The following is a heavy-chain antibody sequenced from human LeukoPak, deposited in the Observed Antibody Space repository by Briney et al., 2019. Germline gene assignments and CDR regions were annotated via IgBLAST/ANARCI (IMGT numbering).Heavy chain of an antibody. J-gene: IGHJ6*02. D-gene: IGHD3-10*01. Sequence: SETLSLTCTVSGGSISSSSYYWGWIRQPPGKGLEWIGSIYYSGSTYYNPSLKSRVTVSEDTSKNQFSLKLRSVTAADTAVYYCARVSTFDYYGSGSYYLDVWGQGTTVTVSS. CDR1: GGSISSSSYY. V-gene: IGHV4-39*07. CDR3: ARVSTFDYYGSGSYYLDV. CDR2: IYYSGST.